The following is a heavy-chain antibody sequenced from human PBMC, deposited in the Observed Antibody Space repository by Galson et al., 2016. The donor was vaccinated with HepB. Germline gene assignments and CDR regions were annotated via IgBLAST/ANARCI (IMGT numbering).Heavy chain of an antibody. CDR1: GFSLTTTDTEMR. V-gene: IGHV2-70*04. D-gene: IGHD2-8*01. J-gene: IGHJ4*02. CDR3: ARLIGSIGPRYFDH. CDR2: IDWDDEK. Sequence: PALVKPTQTLTLTCSFSGFSLTTTDTEMRVSWIRQAPGKALEWLARIDWDDEKFYSTSLKTRLTISKSRNQVILTMTNMEPVDTATYYCARLIGSIGPRYFDHWGQGTLVTVSS.